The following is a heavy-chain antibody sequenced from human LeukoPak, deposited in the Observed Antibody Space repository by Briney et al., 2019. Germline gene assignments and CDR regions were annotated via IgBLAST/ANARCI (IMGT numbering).Heavy chain of an antibody. CDR2: IYYSGST. CDR3: ARLSGYSSSWYYYGMDV. J-gene: IGHJ6*02. CDR1: GGSISSGGYY. D-gene: IGHD6-13*01. V-gene: IGHV4-31*03. Sequence: SETLSLTCTVSGGSISSGGYYWSWIRQHPGKGLEWIGYIYYSGSTYYNPSLKSRVTISVDTSKNQFSLKLSSVTAADTAVHYCARLSGYSSSWYYYGMDVWGQGTTVTVSS.